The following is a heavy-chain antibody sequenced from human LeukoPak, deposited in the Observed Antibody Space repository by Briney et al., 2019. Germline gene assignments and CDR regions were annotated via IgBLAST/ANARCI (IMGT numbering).Heavy chain of an antibody. CDR2: IRFDGNTK. CDR1: GFTFSNFG. J-gene: IGHJ4*02. V-gene: IGHV3-30*02. Sequence: GGSLTLSCAASGFTFSNFGMHWVRQAPGKGLEWVAFIRFDGNTKYYADSVKGRFTISRDIPKNTLYLQMNSLRPEDTAVYFCAKDVGSFGIDYWGQGTLVTVSS. D-gene: IGHD3-10*01. CDR3: AKDVGSFGIDY.